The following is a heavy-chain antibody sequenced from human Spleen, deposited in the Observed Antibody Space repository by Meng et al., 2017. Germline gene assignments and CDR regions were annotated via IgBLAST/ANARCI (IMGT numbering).Heavy chain of an antibody. CDR2: IYHGGDT. V-gene: IGHV4/OR15-8*02. CDR1: GGSISSIDW. D-gene: IGHD6-19*01. Sequence: QGQRQECGPGLVKPSGTLSPPWVVSGGSISSIDWWSWVRQPPGKGLEWIGEIYHGGDTNYNPSLKSRVTIAIDKSKNQFSLKLSSVTAADTAVYYCASWIYSCGWQWGQGALVTVSS. CDR3: ASWIYSCGWQ. J-gene: IGHJ4*02.